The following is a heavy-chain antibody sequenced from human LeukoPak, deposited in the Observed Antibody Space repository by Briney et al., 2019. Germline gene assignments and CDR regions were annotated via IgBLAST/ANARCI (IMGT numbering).Heavy chain of an antibody. D-gene: IGHD4-23*01. J-gene: IGHJ3*02. CDR2: INTNTGNP. V-gene: IGHV7-4-1*02. CDR3: AREGGNPEDDAFDI. CDR1: GYTFTSYA. Sequence: ASVKVSCKASGYTFTSYAMNWVRQAPGQGLEWMGWINTNTGNPTYAQGFTGRFVFSLDTSVSTAYLQISSLKAEDTAVYYCAREGGNPEDDAFDIWGQGTRVTVSS.